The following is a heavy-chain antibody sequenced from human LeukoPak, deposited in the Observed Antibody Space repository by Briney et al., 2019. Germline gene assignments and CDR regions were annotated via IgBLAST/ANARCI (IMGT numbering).Heavy chain of an antibody. J-gene: IGHJ1*01. D-gene: IGHD3-10*01. CDR3: AKGEVRGPTEYFQH. CDR2: ISGSGGST. CDR1: GFTFSSYA. V-gene: IGHV3-23*01. Sequence: GGSLRLSCAASGFTFSSYAMSWVRQAPGKGLEWVSAISGSGGSTYYADSVRGRFTISRDNSKNTLYLQMNSRRAEDTAVYYCAKGEVRGPTEYFQHWGQGTLVTVSS.